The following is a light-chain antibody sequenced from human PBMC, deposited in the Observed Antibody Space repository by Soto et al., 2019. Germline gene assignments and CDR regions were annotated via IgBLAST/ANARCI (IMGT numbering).Light chain of an antibody. Sequence: DIQMTQSPTSLAASVGDRVTITCQACQDLTNYLNWYQQKPGEAPKLLIYDTTTLEEGVPTRFSGGGSGIAFTFTINGLQPEDAAIYFCQQYVNLPYTFGQGTKLEIK. V-gene: IGKV1-33*01. CDR1: QDLTNY. J-gene: IGKJ2*01. CDR3: QQYVNLPYT. CDR2: DTT.